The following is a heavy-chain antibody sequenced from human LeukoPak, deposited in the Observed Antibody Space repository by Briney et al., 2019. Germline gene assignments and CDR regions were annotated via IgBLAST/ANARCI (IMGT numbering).Heavy chain of an antibody. D-gene: IGHD3-3*01. CDR3: ARRNYDFWSGYSYYFDY. CDR1: GGSISSSSYY. V-gene: IGHV4-39*01. J-gene: IGHJ4*02. Sequence: SETLSLTCTVSGGSISSSSYYWGWIRQPPGKGLEWIGSIYYSGGTYYNPSLKSRVTISVDTSKNQFSLKLSSVTAADTAVYYCARRNYDFWSGYSYYFDYWGQGTLVTVSS. CDR2: IYYSGGT.